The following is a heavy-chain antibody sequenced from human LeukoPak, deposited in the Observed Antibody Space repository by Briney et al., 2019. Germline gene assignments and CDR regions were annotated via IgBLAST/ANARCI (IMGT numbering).Heavy chain of an antibody. J-gene: IGHJ4*02. Sequence: GGSLRLSCAASGFTFSSYAMHWVRQAPGKGLEWVAVISYDGSNKYYADSVKGRFTISRDNSKNTLYLQMNSLRAEDTAVYYCAKDHLSGYTDYWGQGTLVTVSS. V-gene: IGHV3-30-3*01. D-gene: IGHD3-22*01. CDR3: AKDHLSGYTDY. CDR2: ISYDGSNK. CDR1: GFTFSSYA.